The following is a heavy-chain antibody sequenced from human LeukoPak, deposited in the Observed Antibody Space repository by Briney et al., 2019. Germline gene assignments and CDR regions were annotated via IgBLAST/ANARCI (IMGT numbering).Heavy chain of an antibody. Sequence: TLSLTCTVSGGSISSGGYYWSWIRQHPGKGLEWIGYIYYSGSTYYNPSLKSRVTISVDTSKNQFSLKLSSVTAADTAVYYCARDHGWRYSSSSFWFDPWGQGTLVTVSS. J-gene: IGHJ5*02. D-gene: IGHD6-6*01. CDR1: GGSISSGGYY. CDR3: ARDHGWRYSSSSFWFDP. CDR2: IYYSGST. V-gene: IGHV4-31*03.